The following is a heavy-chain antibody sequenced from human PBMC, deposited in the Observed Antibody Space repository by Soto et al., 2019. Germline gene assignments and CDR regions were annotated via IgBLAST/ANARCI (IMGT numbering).Heavy chain of an antibody. CDR3: GCVVEAATPHTDTDS. J-gene: IGHJ5*01. V-gene: IGHV4-39*01. D-gene: IGHD2-15*01. CDR2: VYHNGGA. Sequence: SETLSLTCTVSGVSIHNSHSFWAWLRHPPGKGLEFIASVYHNGGAHYNSSLKSRLTISVDTAHNHVSLTMRSLTAADTAVYYCGCVVEAATPHTDTDSRGHAILVTV. CDR1: GVSIHNSHSF.